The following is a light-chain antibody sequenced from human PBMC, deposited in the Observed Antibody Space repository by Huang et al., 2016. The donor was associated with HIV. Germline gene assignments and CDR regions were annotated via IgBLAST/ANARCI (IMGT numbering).Light chain of an antibody. J-gene: IGKJ2*01. CDR3: QQYGSSPYT. CDR1: QSVSSSY. V-gene: IGKV3-20*01. CDR2: GAS. Sequence: EIVLTQSPGTLSLSPGERATLSCRASQSVSSSYLAWDQQKPGQAPRLLVYGASSRATGIPDRVSGSGSGTDFTLTISRLEPEDFAVYYCQQYGSSPYTFGQGTKLEIK.